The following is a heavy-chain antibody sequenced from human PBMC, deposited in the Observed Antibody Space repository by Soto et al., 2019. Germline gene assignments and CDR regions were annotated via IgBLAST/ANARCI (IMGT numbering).Heavy chain of an antibody. Sequence: ASVKVSCKPSGFTFIGFYLHWVRQAPGQGLEWMGWIKPNTDDTGYAQKFQGRVTLTWDTSSSAGYLDLRRLRSDDTAVYYCDRSPYSLEGDGQHYYYGMDLWGIGPTVTVSS. CDR2: IKPNTDDT. D-gene: IGHD2-15*01. CDR3: DRSPYSLEGDGQHYYYGMDL. J-gene: IGHJ6*04. V-gene: IGHV1-2*02. CDR1: GFTFIGFY.